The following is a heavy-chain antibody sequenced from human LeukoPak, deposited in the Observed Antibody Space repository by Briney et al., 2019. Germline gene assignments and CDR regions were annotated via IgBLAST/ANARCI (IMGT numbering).Heavy chain of an antibody. CDR2: INHNSGST. CDR1: GGSFSGYY. J-gene: IGHJ4*02. CDR3: ARAITVTSYDY. V-gene: IGHV4-34*01. Sequence: PSETLSLTCAVYGGSFSGYYWSWFRQPPGKGLEWIGEINHNSGSTNYKPSLKSRVTISLDTSENQFSLKLISVTAADTAAYYCARAITVTSYDYWGQGTLVTVSS. D-gene: IGHD4-17*01.